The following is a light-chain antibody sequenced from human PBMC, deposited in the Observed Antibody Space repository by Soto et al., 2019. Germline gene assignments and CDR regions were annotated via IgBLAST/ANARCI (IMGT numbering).Light chain of an antibody. CDR3: MQGTHWPIT. J-gene: IGKJ5*01. Sequence: DVVMTQSTLSLPVTRGQQASISCRSNESLVHSDGIAYFSWFQQRPGRSPRRLIYKVSNRDSGVPARFSGSGSGTDFALKISRVEAEDVGVYYCMQGTHWPITFGQGTRLEIK. V-gene: IGKV2-30*02. CDR2: KVS. CDR1: ESLVHSDGIAY.